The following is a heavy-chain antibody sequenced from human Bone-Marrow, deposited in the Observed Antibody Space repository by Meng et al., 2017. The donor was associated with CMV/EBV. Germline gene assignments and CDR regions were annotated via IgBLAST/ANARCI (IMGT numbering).Heavy chain of an antibody. V-gene: IGHV4-34*01. Sequence: LRGYYGSWIRQPPGKGREWIGEINDSGSTNDNPSLKSRVTISVDTSKNDFSLKLSSVTAADTAVFYCARGPSGYYDSSGHYYAFDYWGQGTLVTVSS. CDR1: LRGYY. CDR3: ARGPSGYYDSSGHYYAFDY. J-gene: IGHJ4*02. CDR2: INDSGST. D-gene: IGHD3-22*01.